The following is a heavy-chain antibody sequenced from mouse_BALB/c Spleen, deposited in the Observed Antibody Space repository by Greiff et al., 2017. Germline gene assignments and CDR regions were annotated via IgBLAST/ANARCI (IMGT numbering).Heavy chain of an antibody. Sequence: QVQLKESGAELVRPGSSVKISCKASGYAFSSYWMNWVKQRPGQGLEWIGQIYPGDGDTNYNGKFKGKATLTADKSSSTAYMQLSSLTSEDSAVYFCARVGSTMITYFDYWGQGTTLTVSS. J-gene: IGHJ2*01. CDR3: ARVGSTMITYFDY. CDR1: GYAFSSYW. V-gene: IGHV1-80*01. D-gene: IGHD2-4*01. CDR2: IYPGDGDT.